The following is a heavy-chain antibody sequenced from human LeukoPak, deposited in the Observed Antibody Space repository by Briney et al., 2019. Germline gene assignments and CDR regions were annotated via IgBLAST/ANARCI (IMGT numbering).Heavy chain of an antibody. V-gene: IGHV3-11*01. D-gene: IGHD3-10*01. CDR2: ISTSGSTI. J-gene: IGHJ4*02. CDR1: GFTFSDYY. CDR3: AKSWFGELRVNYFDY. Sequence: GGSLRLSCAASGFTFSDYYMSWIRQAPGKGLEWVSYISTSGSTIYYADSVKGRFTISRDNSKNTLYLQMNSLRAEDTAVYYCAKSWFGELRVNYFDYWGQGTLVTVSS.